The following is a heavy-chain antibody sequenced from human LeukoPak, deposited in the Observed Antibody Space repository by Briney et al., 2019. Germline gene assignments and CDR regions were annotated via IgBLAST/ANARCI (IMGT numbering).Heavy chain of an antibody. Sequence: ASVKVSCKTSGYTFTSLYIHWVRQAPGQGLEWVGRIDPNRGDRKFAQRFQDRVTFTTDASISTAYMELSSLGSDDTAVYYCARDNYDKRFDYWGQGTLVTVSP. V-gene: IGHV1-2*06. CDR1: GYTFTSLY. CDR3: ARDNYDKRFDY. CDR2: IDPNRGDR. D-gene: IGHD3-22*01. J-gene: IGHJ4*02.